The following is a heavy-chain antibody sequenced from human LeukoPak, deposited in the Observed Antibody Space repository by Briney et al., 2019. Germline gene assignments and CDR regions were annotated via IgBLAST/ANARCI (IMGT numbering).Heavy chain of an antibody. J-gene: IGHJ4*02. V-gene: IGHV3-48*03. D-gene: IGHD3-9*01. CDR2: ISSSGSTI. CDR1: GFTFSSYE. CDR3: ARIQLRYFDAAPGFFDY. Sequence: GGSLRLSCAASGFTFSSYEMNWVRQAPGKGLEWGSYISSSGSTIYYADSVKGRFTISRDNAKNSLYLQMNSLRAEDTAVYYCARIQLRYFDAAPGFFDYWGQGTLVTVSS.